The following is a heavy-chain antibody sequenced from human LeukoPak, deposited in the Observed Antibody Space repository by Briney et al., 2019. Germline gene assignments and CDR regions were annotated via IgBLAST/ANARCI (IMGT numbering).Heavy chain of an antibody. V-gene: IGHV3-23*01. CDR1: GFTFSSYA. D-gene: IGHD5-12*01. CDR2: ISGSGGST. J-gene: IGHJ4*02. Sequence: PGGSLRLSCAASGFTFSSYAMSWVRQAPGKGLEWVSAISGSGGSTYYADSVKGRFTISRDNSKNTLYLQMNSLRAEDTAVYYCASVSGYDLGYDYWGQGTLVTVSS. CDR3: ASVSGYDLGYDY.